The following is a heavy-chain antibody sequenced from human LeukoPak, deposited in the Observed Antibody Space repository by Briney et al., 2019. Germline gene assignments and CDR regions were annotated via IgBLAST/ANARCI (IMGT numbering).Heavy chain of an antibody. J-gene: IGHJ4*02. CDR1: GFTFSNYG. Sequence: PGRSLRLSCAASGFTFSNYGMHWVRHAPGKGLEWVAVIWCDGGNKFHADSVQGRFTISRDNSKNTLYLQMNSLRAEDTAVYYCARDLGYEGRGFYHYFAYWGQGTLVTVSS. CDR3: ARDLGYEGRGFYHYFAY. V-gene: IGHV3-33*01. CDR2: IWCDGGNK. D-gene: IGHD3-22*01.